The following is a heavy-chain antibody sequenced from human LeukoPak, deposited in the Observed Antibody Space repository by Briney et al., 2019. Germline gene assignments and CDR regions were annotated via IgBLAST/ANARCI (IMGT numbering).Heavy chain of an antibody. D-gene: IGHD4-23*01. V-gene: IGHV1-46*01. CDR1: GYTFTSYG. J-gene: IGHJ3*02. CDR2: INPSGGST. CDR3: ARDGDYGGNEEVVDI. Sequence: ASVKVSCKASGYTFTSYGISWVRQAPGQGLEWMGIINPSGGSTSYAQKFQGRVTMTRDTSTSTVYMELSSLRSEDTAVYYCARDGDYGGNEEVVDIWGQGTMVTVSS.